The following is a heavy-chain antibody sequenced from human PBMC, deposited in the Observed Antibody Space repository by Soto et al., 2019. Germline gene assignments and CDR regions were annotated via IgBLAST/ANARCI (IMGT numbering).Heavy chain of an antibody. V-gene: IGHV1-2*02. CDR3: ARANDGDSGYYYYGMDV. CDR2: INPNSGGT. Sequence: ASVKVSCKASGYTFTGYYMHWVRQAPVQGLEWMGWINPNSGGTNYAQKFQGRVTMTRDTSISTAYMELSRLRSDDTAVYYCARANDGDSGYYYYGMDVWGQGTTVTVSS. J-gene: IGHJ6*02. D-gene: IGHD4-17*01. CDR1: GYTFTGYY.